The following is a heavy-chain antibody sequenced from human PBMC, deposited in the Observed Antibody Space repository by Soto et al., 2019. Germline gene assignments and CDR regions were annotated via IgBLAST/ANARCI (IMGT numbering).Heavy chain of an antibody. CDR3: TRGGCSCESFCCFDF. Sequence: EVQLVESGGLLVRPGGSLRLSCAASGCSFSGYCFTWVRQTPGKGLEWVASIDREGSEKIYLDSVTGRFTISRDNAEKSLYLEMKNLRGEDTAFYYCTRGGCSCESFCCFDFWGQGTLVTVSS. J-gene: IGHJ4*02. CDR1: GCSFSGYC. CDR2: IDREGSEK. V-gene: IGHV3-7*01. D-gene: IGHD6-13*01.